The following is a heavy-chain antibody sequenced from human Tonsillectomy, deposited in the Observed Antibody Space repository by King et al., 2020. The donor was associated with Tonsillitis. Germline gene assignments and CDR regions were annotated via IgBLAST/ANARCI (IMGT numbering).Heavy chain of an antibody. CDR3: ARRGGSYSQAFDI. Sequence: VQLQQWGAGLLKPSETLSLTCAVYGGSFSGYYWSWIRQPPRKGLEWIGEINHSGSTNYNPSLKSRVTISVDTSKNQFSLKLSSVTAADTAVYYCARRGGSYSQAFDIWGQGTMVTVSS. V-gene: IGHV4-34*01. CDR2: INHSGST. D-gene: IGHD1-26*01. J-gene: IGHJ3*02. CDR1: GGSFSGYY.